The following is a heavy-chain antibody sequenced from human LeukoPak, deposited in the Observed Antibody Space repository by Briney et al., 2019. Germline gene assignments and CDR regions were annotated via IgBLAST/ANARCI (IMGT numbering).Heavy chain of an antibody. CDR2: ISDSGGST. CDR1: GITLSNYG. V-gene: IGHV3-23*01. Sequence: GSLRLSCAVSGITLSNYGMSWVRQAPGKGLEWVAGISDSGGSTNYADSVKGRFTISRDNPKNTLYLQMNSLRAEDTAVYYCARDWGYNNYQEGSFDYWGQGTLVTVSS. D-gene: IGHD4-11*01. J-gene: IGHJ4*02. CDR3: ARDWGYNNYQEGSFDY.